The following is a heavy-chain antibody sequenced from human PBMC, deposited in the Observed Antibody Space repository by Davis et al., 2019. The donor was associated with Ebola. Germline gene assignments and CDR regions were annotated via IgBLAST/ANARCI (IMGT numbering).Heavy chain of an antibody. V-gene: IGHV3-21*01. CDR2: ISSSSSYI. CDR1: GFTFSSYS. CDR3: ARGKGIAARLYYFDY. Sequence: GESLKISCAASGFTFSSYSMNWVRQAPGKGLEWVSSISSSSSYIYHADSVKGRFTISRDNAKNSLYLQMNSLRAEDTAVYYCARGKGIAARLYYFDYWGQGTLVTVSS. D-gene: IGHD6-6*01. J-gene: IGHJ4*02.